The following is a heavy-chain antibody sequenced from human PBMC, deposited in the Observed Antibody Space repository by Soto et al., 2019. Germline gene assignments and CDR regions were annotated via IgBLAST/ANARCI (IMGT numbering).Heavy chain of an antibody. V-gene: IGHV1-8*02. CDR2: MNPSGGNT. D-gene: IGHD2-15*01. CDR1: GYTFSSYY. J-gene: IGHJ4*02. Sequence: ASVKVSCKASGYTFSSYYMNWVRQAPGQGLEWMGWMNPSGGNTGYAQKFQGRVTMTRNTSISTAYMELSGLRSEDTAVYYSARAHCSGGSCYPHYWGQGTLVTVSS. CDR3: ARAHCSGGSCYPHY.